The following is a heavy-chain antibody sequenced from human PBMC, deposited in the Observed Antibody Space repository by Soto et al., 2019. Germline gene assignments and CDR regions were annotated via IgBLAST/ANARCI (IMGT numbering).Heavy chain of an antibody. CDR1: GGTFSSYA. CDR3: ARDLSIAARSALDI. D-gene: IGHD6-6*01. J-gene: IGHJ3*02. Sequence: SVKVSCKASGGTFSSYAISWARQAPGQGLEWMGGIIPIFGTANYAQKFQGRVTITADESTSTAYMELSSLRSEDTAVYYCARDLSIAARSALDIWGKGTMVTV. V-gene: IGHV1-69*13. CDR2: IIPIFGTA.